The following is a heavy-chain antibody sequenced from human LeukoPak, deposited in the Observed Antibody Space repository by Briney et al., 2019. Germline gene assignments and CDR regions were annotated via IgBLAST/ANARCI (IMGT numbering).Heavy chain of an antibody. Sequence: GGSLRLSCAASGFTFSSYAMSWVRQAPGKGLKWVSTINDNGAGTYYADSVKGRFTISRDNSYNTMSLQMNSLRDEDAGVYYCAKGGSYGYFFDYWGQGTLVTVSS. CDR1: GFTFSSYA. J-gene: IGHJ4*02. V-gene: IGHV3-23*01. CDR2: INDNGAGT. CDR3: AKGGSYGYFFDY. D-gene: IGHD5-18*01.